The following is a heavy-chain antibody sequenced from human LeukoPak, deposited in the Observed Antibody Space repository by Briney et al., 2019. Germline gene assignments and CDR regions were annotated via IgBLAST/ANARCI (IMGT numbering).Heavy chain of an antibody. Sequence: VASVKVSCKASGYTFINYDINWVRQAAGQGPEWMGWMNPKSGNTGYAQRFQGRVTMTRDISINTAYMELNSLRSEDTAVHYCARAPPPHCSGGRCYSWGFVEDWGQGTLVTVSS. J-gene: IGHJ4*02. D-gene: IGHD2-15*01. CDR1: GYTFINYD. CDR2: MNPKSGNT. V-gene: IGHV1-8*01. CDR3: ARAPPPHCSGGRCYSWGFVED.